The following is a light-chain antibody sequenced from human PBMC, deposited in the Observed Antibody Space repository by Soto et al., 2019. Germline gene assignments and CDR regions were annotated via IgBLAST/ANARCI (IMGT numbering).Light chain of an antibody. Sequence: EIVLTQSPGTLSLSPGERATLSCRASQSVGSTYLAWYQHKPGQAPRLLIYGASSRATGIPDRFSGSGSGTDFTLTISRLEPEDFAVYYCQQYGSSPRITFGQGTRLESK. CDR2: GAS. V-gene: IGKV3-20*01. J-gene: IGKJ5*01. CDR3: QQYGSSPRIT. CDR1: QSVGSTY.